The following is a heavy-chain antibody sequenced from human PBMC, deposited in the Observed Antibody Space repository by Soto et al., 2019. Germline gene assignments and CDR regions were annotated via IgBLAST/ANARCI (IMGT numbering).Heavy chain of an antibody. CDR3: ARRLPPGTTVTTHNWFDP. D-gene: IGHD4-17*01. J-gene: IGHJ5*02. Sequence: ASVKVSCKASGYTFTSYGISWVRQAPGQGLEWMGWISAYNGNTNYAQKLQGRVTMTTDTSTSTAYMELRSLRSDDTAVYYCARRLPPGTTVTTHNWFDPWGQGTLVTVSS. V-gene: IGHV1-18*01. CDR2: ISAYNGNT. CDR1: GYTFTSYG.